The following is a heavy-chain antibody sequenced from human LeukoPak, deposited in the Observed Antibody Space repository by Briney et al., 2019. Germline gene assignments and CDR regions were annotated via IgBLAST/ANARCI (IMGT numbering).Heavy chain of an antibody. Sequence: PGGSLRLSCAASGFTFSSYAMSWVRQAPGKGLEWVSAISGSGGSTYYADSVKGRFTISRDNAKNSLYLQMNSLRAEDTAVYYCARDADYYGSGPLGYWGQGTLVTVSS. CDR1: GFTFSSYA. CDR3: ARDADYYGSGPLGY. D-gene: IGHD3-10*01. V-gene: IGHV3-23*01. CDR2: ISGSGGST. J-gene: IGHJ4*02.